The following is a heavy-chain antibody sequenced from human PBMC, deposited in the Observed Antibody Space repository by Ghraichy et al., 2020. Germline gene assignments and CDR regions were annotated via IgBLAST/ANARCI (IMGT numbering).Heavy chain of an antibody. Sequence: ETLSLTCAVYGGSFSGYYWSWIRQPPGKGLEWIGEINHSGSTNYNPSLKSRVTISVDTSKNQFSLKLSSVTAADTAVYYCARGYCSSTSCYSVYWGQGTLVTVSS. V-gene: IGHV4-34*01. CDR2: INHSGST. D-gene: IGHD2-2*01. J-gene: IGHJ4*02. CDR3: ARGYCSSTSCYSVY. CDR1: GGSFSGYY.